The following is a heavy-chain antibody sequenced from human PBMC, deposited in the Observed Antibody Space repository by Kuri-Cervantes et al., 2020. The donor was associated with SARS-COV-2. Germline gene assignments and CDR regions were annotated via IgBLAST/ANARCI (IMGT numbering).Heavy chain of an antibody. V-gene: IGHV3-74*01. CDR2: TNTDGSST. D-gene: IGHD1-26*01. Sequence: GESLKISCAAFGFTFSNYWMHWVRQAPGKGLVWVSRTNTDGSSTSYADSVKGRFTISRDNAKNTLYLQMNSLRAEDTAVYYCARAFLRGGSDYWGQGTLVTVSS. CDR1: GFTFSNYW. J-gene: IGHJ4*02. CDR3: ARAFLRGGSDY.